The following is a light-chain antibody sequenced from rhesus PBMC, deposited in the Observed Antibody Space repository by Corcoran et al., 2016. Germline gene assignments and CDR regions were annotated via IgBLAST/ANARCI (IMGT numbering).Light chain of an antibody. CDR1: QGIRNN. V-gene: IGKV1-25*01. CDR3: QHGYGTPYS. Sequence: DIQMTQSPSSLSASVGDRVTITCQASQGIRNNLAWYQQKPGKVPKRLIYKASTVQSGVPSRFSGSGSGTDFTLTVRSLQPEDFATYYGQHGYGTPYSFGQGTKVEIK. J-gene: IGKJ2*01. CDR2: KAS.